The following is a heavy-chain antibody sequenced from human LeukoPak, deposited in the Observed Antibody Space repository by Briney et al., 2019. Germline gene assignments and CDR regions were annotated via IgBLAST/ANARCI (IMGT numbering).Heavy chain of an antibody. CDR3: VREGGGDRGRAFDK. CDR1: GYSFTSYF. J-gene: IGHJ3*02. CDR2: INPNGGST. Sequence: ASVKVSCKASGYSFTSYFIHWVRQAPGQGLEWMGIINPNGGSTGYAQKFQGRVSMSRDTSTSTVYMELSSLRSEDTAVYYCVREGGGDRGRAFDKWGQGTMVTVSS. D-gene: IGHD2-21*02. V-gene: IGHV1-46*01.